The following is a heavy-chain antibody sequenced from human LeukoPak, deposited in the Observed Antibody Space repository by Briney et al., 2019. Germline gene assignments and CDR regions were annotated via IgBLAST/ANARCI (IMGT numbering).Heavy chain of an antibody. CDR1: GFTFSSYG. D-gene: IGHD6-13*01. V-gene: IGHV3-30*02. CDR2: IRYDGSNK. CDR3: AKDLSGPGIAAAGGY. J-gene: IGHJ4*02. Sequence: GGSLRLSCAASGFTFSSYGMHWVRQAPGKGLEWVAFIRYDGSNKFYADSVKGRFTISRDNSKNTLYLQMNSLRAEDTAVYYCAKDLSGPGIAAAGGYWGQGTLVTVSS.